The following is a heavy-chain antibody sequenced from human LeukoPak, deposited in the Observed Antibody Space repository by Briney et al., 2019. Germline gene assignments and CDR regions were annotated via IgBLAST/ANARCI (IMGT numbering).Heavy chain of an antibody. CDR2: ISSSSSYI. CDR1: GFTFSSYG. V-gene: IGHV3-21*01. CDR3: ARGGGGYSYGYPGFDY. J-gene: IGHJ4*02. Sequence: PGGSLRLSCAASGFTFSSYGMNWVRQAPGKGLEWVSSISSSSSYIYYADSVKGRFTISRDNAKNSLYLQMNSLRAEDTAVYYCARGGGGYSYGYPGFDYWGQGTLVTVSS. D-gene: IGHD5-18*01.